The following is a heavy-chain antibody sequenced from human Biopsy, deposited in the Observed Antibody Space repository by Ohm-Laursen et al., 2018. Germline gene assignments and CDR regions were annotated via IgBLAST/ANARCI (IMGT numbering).Heavy chain of an antibody. V-gene: IGHV3-33*01. J-gene: IGHJ2*01. CDR1: GFTFSSYG. D-gene: IGHD4-11*01. CDR2: IWYDGSNK. CDR3: ARDGKRWDYSTYFSWHLDL. Sequence: SLRLSCAVSGFTFSSYGMHWVRQAPGKGLEWVAAIWYDGSNKSYADSVKGRFTISRDNPKNTVDLQMNSLRAKDTAVYFCARDGKRWDYSTYFSWHLDLWGRGTLVTVSS.